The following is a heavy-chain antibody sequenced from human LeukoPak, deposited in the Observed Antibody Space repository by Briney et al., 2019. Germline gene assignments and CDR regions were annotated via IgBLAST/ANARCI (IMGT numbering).Heavy chain of an antibody. V-gene: IGHV4-59*08. J-gene: IGHJ4*02. CDR3: ARHVPDYYDSSGYYTVSYFDY. CDR1: GGSISSYY. CDR2: MYYSGST. D-gene: IGHD3-22*01. Sequence: SQTLSLTCTVSGGSISSYYWSWIRQPPGKGLEWIGYMYYSGSTNYNPSLKSRVTVSVDTSKNQFSLKLSSVTAADTAVYYCARHVPDYYDSSGYYTVSYFDYWGQGTLVTVSS.